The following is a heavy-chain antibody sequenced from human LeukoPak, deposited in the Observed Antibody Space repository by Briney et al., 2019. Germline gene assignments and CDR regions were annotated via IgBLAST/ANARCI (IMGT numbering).Heavy chain of an antibody. CDR3: AKDRRMMSPHYGMDV. V-gene: IGHV3-21*01. Sequence: GGSLRLSCAASGLTVSSNYMTWVRQAPGKGLEWVSSISSSSSYIYYADSVKGRFTISRDNSKNTVYLQLNSLRPEDTAVYYCAKDRRMMSPHYGMDVWGQGTTVTVSS. J-gene: IGHJ6*02. D-gene: IGHD3-16*01. CDR2: ISSSSSYI. CDR1: GLTVSSNY.